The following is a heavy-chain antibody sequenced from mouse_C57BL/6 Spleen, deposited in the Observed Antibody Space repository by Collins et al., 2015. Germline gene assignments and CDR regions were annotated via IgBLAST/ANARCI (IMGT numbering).Heavy chain of an antibody. D-gene: IGHD1-1*01. CDR3: ARPYYYDAMDY. Sequence: EVQLVESGGGLVQPGGSLKLSCAASGFTFSSYGMSWVRQTPDKRLELVATINSNGGSTYYPDSVKGRFTISRDNAKNTLYLQMSSLKSEDTAMYYCARPYYYDAMDYWGQGTSVTVSS. V-gene: IGHV5-6-3*01. J-gene: IGHJ4*01. CDR2: INSNGGST. CDR1: GFTFSSYG.